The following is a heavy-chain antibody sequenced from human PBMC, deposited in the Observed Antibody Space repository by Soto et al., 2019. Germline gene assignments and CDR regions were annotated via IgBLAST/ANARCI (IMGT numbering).Heavy chain of an antibody. D-gene: IGHD2-15*01. J-gene: IGHJ5*02. CDR2: IWYDGSKK. CDR3: ARDQTEYCSGGSGYWFDP. Sequence: QVQLVESGGGVVQPGRSLRLSCAASGFTFSSYGMHWVRQAPGKGLEWVAVIWYDGSKKYYADSVKGRFTISRDNSKNTLYLQMNSLRAEYTAVYYCARDQTEYCSGGSGYWFDPWGQVTLVTVSS. CDR1: GFTFSSYG. V-gene: IGHV3-33*01.